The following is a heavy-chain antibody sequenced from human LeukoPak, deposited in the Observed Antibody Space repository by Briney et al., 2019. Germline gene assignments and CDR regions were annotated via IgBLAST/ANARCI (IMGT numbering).Heavy chain of an antibody. D-gene: IGHD3-10*01. CDR2: MDPSDSYT. J-gene: IGHJ5*02. V-gene: IGHV5-10-1*01. Sequence: GESLKISCKGSGYSFTSYWISWVRQMPGKGLEWMGRMDPSDSYTNYSPSFQGHVTISADKSISTAYLQWSSLKASDTAMYYCARNRKVLWFGELYRGYNWFDPWGQGTLVTVSS. CDR3: ARNRKVLWFGELYRGYNWFDP. CDR1: GYSFTSYW.